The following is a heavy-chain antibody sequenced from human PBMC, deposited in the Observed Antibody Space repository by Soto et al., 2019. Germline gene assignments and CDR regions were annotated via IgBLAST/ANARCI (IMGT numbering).Heavy chain of an antibody. CDR3: ARDLTVRGVPNWFDP. Sequence: QVQLVQSGAEVKKPGSAVKVSCKASGGTFSSYAISWVRQAPGQGLEWMGGIIPIFGTANYAQKFQGRVTITADESTSTAYMELSSLTSEDTAVYYCARDLTVRGVPNWFDPWGQGTLVTVSS. V-gene: IGHV1-69*01. D-gene: IGHD3-10*01. J-gene: IGHJ5*02. CDR1: GGTFSSYA. CDR2: IIPIFGTA.